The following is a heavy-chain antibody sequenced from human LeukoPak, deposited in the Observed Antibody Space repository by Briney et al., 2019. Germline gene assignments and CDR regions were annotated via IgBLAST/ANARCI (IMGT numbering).Heavy chain of an antibody. CDR2: ISYDGSNK. D-gene: IGHD4-17*01. J-gene: IGHJ4*02. CDR3: AREGYGDYTDTFDY. V-gene: IGHV3-30-3*01. CDR1: GFTFSSYA. Sequence: GGSLRLSCAASGFTFSSYAVHWVRQAPGKGLEWVAVISYDGSNKYYADSVKGRFTIARDNSKNTLYLQMNSLRAEDTAVYYCAREGYGDYTDTFDYWGQGTLVTVSS.